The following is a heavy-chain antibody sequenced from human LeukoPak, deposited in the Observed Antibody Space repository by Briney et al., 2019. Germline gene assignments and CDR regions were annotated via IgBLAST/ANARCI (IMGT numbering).Heavy chain of an antibody. CDR2: INPNSGGT. CDR3: ARSRDSSGWYIFFDY. V-gene: IGHV1-2*02. D-gene: IGHD6-19*01. J-gene: IGHJ4*02. CDR1: GYTFTGYY. Sequence: ASVKVSCQASGYTFTGYYMHWVRQAPAQGLEWMGWINPNSGGTNYTQKFQGRVTMTRDTYISTAYMELSRLRSDDTAVYYCARSRDSSGWYIFFDYWGQGTLVTVSS.